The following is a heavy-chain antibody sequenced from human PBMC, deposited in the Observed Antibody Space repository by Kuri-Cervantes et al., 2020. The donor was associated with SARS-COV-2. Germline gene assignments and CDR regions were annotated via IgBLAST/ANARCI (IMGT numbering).Heavy chain of an antibody. J-gene: IGHJ4*02. Sequence: SVKVSCKASGGGFSTSAIKWVRQAPGQGLEWMGNIIPLCATPNYAQKFQGRVTITADELTSSVFMEFSSLRFQDTAVYYWTRAQSTTGTQFFFDYWGQGTLVTVSS. V-gene: IGHV1-69*13. D-gene: IGHD1-1*01. CDR2: IIPLCATP. CDR3: TRAQSTTGTQFFFDY. CDR1: GGGFSTSA.